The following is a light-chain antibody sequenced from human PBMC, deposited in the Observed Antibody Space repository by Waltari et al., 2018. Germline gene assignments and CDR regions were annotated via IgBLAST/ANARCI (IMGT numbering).Light chain of an antibody. CDR1: QSLLQTNGYNY. Sequence: DIVMTQSPLSLPVTPGEPASISCRSSQSLLQTNGYNYLDWYLQKPGQSPQLLIYLGSNRASGGPDRFSGSGSGTDVTLKINRVEAEDVGVYYCMQALQTPPWTFGQGTRVEIK. J-gene: IGKJ1*01. V-gene: IGKV2-28*01. CDR3: MQALQTPPWT. CDR2: LGS.